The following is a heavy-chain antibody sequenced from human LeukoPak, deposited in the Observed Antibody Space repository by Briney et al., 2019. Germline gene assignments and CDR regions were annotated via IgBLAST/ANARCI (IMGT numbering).Heavy chain of an antibody. V-gene: IGHV3-23*01. Sequence: GGSLRLSCAASGFTFSSYAMSWVRQAPGKGLEWVSAISGSGGSTYYADSVKGRFTISRDNSKNTLYLQMNSLRAEDTAVYYCANGKSMVRGVSPHPYNWFDPWGQGTLVTVSS. CDR2: ISGSGGST. CDR3: ANGKSMVRGVSPHPYNWFDP. CDR1: GFTFSSYA. D-gene: IGHD3-10*01. J-gene: IGHJ5*02.